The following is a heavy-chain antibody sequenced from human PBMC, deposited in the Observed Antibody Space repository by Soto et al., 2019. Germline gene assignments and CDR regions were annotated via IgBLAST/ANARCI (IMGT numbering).Heavy chain of an antibody. J-gene: IGHJ4*02. CDR1: GFTFSSYG. CDR3: ARDGHIYDFWSGYLDY. D-gene: IGHD3-3*01. V-gene: IGHV3-33*01. Sequence: QVQLVESGGGVVQPGRSLRLSCAASGFTFSSYGMHWVRPAPGKGLEWVAVIWYDGSNKYYADSVKGRFTISRDNSKNTLYLQMNSLRAEDTAVYYCARDGHIYDFWSGYLDYWGQGPLVTVSS. CDR2: IWYDGSNK.